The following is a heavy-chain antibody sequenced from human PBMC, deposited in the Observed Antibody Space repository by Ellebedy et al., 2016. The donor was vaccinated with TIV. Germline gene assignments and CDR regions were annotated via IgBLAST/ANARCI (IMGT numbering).Heavy chain of an antibody. J-gene: IGHJ4*02. CDR2: IYWDDDK. CDR1: GVSLSTRGVG. CDR3: AHRRLRSPLDY. Sequence: SGPTLVKPTQTLTLTCTVSGVSLSTRGVGVGWIRQPPGKALEWLALIYWDDDKRYRPSLESRLSITKDSSKNHVVLTMTNMDPVDTATYYCAHRRLRSPLDYWGPGTLVTVSS. V-gene: IGHV2-5*02.